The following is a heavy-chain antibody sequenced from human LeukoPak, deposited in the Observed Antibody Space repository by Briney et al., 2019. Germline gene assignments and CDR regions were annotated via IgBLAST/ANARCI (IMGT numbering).Heavy chain of an antibody. D-gene: IGHD2-15*01. J-gene: IGHJ4*02. CDR1: GFTFSSYG. Sequence: GGSLRLSCAASGFTFSSYGMHWVRQAPGKGLEWVAFIRYDGSNKYYADSVKGRFTISRDNSKNTLYLQMNSLRAEDTAVYYCAINPAASLDYWGQGTLVTASS. CDR3: AINPAASLDY. CDR2: IRYDGSNK. V-gene: IGHV3-30*02.